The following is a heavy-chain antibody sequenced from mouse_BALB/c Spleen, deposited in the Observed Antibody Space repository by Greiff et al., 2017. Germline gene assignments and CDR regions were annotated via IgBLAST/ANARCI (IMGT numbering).Heavy chain of an antibody. V-gene: IGHV1-14*01. CDR3: ARFDEEAWFAY. CDR1: GYTFTSYV. J-gene: IGHJ3*01. Sequence: VQLKQSGPELVKPGASVKMSCKASGYTFTSYVMHWVKQKPGQGLEWIGYINPYNDGTKYNEKFKGKATLTSDKSSSTAYMELSSLTSEDSAVYYCARFDEEAWFAYWGQGTLVTVSA. CDR2: INPYNDGT.